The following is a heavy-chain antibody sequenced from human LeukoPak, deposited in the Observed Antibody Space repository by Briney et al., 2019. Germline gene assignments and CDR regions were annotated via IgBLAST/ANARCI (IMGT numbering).Heavy chain of an antibody. D-gene: IGHD3-9*01. Sequence: ASVKVSCKASGYTFTGYYMHWVRQAPGQGLEWMGWINPNSGGTNYAQKLQDRVTMTTDTSTSTAYMELRSLRSDDTAVYYCARVQYDIYTAHYYMDVWGKGTTVTVSS. CDR2: INPNSGGT. V-gene: IGHV1-2*02. J-gene: IGHJ6*03. CDR1: GYTFTGYY. CDR3: ARVQYDIYTAHYYMDV.